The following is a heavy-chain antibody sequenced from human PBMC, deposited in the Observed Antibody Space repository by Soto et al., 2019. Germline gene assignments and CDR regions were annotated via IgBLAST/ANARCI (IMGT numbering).Heavy chain of an antibody. D-gene: IGHD7-27*01. V-gene: IGHV1-69*01. CDR3: ARDETGDSYYYYYGMDV. J-gene: IGHJ6*02. Sequence: QVQLVQSGAEVKKPGSSVKVSCKASGGTFNTYNINWVRQAPGQGLEWMGGILPIFGTTNYAQRFQGRVTITADDSTSTAYMELSSLRSEDTAVYYCARDETGDSYYYYYGMDVWGQGTTVNVTS. CDR2: ILPIFGTT. CDR1: GGTFNTYN.